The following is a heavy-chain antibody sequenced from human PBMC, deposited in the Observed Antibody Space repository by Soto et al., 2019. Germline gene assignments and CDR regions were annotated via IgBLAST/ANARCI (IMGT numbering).Heavy chain of an antibody. J-gene: IGHJ6*02. V-gene: IGHV3-64D*06. Sequence: GGSLRLSCSASGFTFSSYAMHWVRQAPGKGLEYVSAISSNGGSTYYADSVKGRFTISRDNSKNTLYLQMSSLRAEDTAVYYCVKGELHGSAAYYYYGMDVWGQGTTVTVSS. CDR3: VKGELHGSAAYYYYGMDV. D-gene: IGHD1-26*01. CDR1: GFTFSSYA. CDR2: ISSNGGST.